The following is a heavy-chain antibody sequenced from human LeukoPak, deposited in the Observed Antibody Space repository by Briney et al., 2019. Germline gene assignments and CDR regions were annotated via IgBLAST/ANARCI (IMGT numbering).Heavy chain of an antibody. D-gene: IGHD3-3*01. CDR3: AKGAYDFLEIAYFDY. CDR2: IWYDGSNK. J-gene: IGHJ4*02. Sequence: GRSLRLSCAASGFTFSSYGMHWVRQAPGKGLEWVAVIWYDGSNKYYADSVKGRFTISRDNSKNTLYLQMNSLRAEDTAIYYCAKGAYDFLEIAYFDYWGQGALVTVSS. V-gene: IGHV3-33*06. CDR1: GFTFSSYG.